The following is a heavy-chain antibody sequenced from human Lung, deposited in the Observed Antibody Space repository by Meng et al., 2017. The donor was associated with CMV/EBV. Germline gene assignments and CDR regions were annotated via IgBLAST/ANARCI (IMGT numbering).Heavy chain of an antibody. CDR2: MNPNSGNT. CDR1: GYTFXTYD. CDR3: ARDLRGGYQSMGEFRNNWFDP. V-gene: IGHV1-8*01. D-gene: IGHD3-16*01. Sequence: ASXXXSCXASGYTFXTYDINWVRQATGQGLEWMGWMNPNSGNTGYAQKLQGRVTMTRNTSISTAYMELSDLRSEDTAVYYCARDLRGGYQSMGEFRNNWFDPXGQGXLVTVSS. J-gene: IGHJ5*02.